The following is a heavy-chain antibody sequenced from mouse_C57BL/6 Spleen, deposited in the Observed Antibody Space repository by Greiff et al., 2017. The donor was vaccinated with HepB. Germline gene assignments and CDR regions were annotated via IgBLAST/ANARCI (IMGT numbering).Heavy chain of an antibody. V-gene: IGHV5-16*01. CDR2: INYDGSST. CDR3: ARERYYGSSQYYFDY. D-gene: IGHD1-1*01. Sequence: EVKLMESEGGLVQPGSSMKLSCTASGFTFSDYYMAWVRQVPEKGLEWVANINYDGSSTYYLDSLKSRFIISRDNAKNILYLQMSSLKSEDTATYYCARERYYGSSQYYFDYWGQGTTLTVSS. J-gene: IGHJ2*01. CDR1: GFTFSDYY.